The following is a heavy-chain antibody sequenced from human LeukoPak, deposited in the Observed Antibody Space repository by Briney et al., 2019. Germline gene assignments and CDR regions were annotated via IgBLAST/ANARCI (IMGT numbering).Heavy chain of an antibody. Sequence: ASVKVSCKASGYTFTSYGISWVRQAPGQGLEWMGWISAYNGNTKYAQKLQGRVTMTTDTSTSTAYMELRSLRSDDTAVYYCARDSYYYDSSGRGSAGWFDPWGQGTLVTVSS. J-gene: IGHJ5*02. CDR1: GYTFTSYG. D-gene: IGHD3-22*01. CDR2: ISAYNGNT. V-gene: IGHV1-18*01. CDR3: ARDSYYYDSSGRGSAGWFDP.